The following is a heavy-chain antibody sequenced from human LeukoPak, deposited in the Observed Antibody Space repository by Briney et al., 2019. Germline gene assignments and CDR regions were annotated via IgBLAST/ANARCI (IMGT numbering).Heavy chain of an antibody. CDR3: ASHVLWFGELSS. CDR2: IHHSGST. Sequence: PSETLSLTCAVSGDSISSDIWWNWVRQPPGKGLEWIGEIHHSGSTNYNPSLKSRVTISVDTSKNQFSLKLSSVTAADTAVYYCASHVLWFGELSSWGQGTLVTVSS. CDR1: GDSISSDIW. J-gene: IGHJ4*02. D-gene: IGHD3-10*01. V-gene: IGHV4-4*02.